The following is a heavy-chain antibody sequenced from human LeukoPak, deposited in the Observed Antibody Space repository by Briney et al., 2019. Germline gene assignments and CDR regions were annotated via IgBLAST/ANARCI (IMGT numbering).Heavy chain of an antibody. V-gene: IGHV4-59*01. Sequence: PSEALALTCTVSGGSISSYYWSWIRQPPGKGLEWIGYIYNSGSTNYNSSLKSRVTISADTSKNQFSLKLSSVTAADTAVYYCARARGATIFQSAFDIWGQGTMVTVSS. CDR3: ARARGATIFQSAFDI. J-gene: IGHJ3*02. CDR2: IYNSGST. D-gene: IGHD5-24*01. CDR1: GGSISSYY.